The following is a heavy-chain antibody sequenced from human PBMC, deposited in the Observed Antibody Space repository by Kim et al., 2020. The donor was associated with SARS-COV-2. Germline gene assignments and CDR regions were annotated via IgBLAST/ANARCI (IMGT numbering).Heavy chain of an antibody. CDR3: ASITTAGYWGPSY. CDR2: IKQDGLEK. Sequence: GGSLRLSCAASGFTFSKYWMSWVRQAPGKGLEGVANIKQDGLEKYYADAVKGRFIISRDNAKNSMYLQMNSLRAEDTAIYYCASITTAGYWGPSYWGQGTLVTVSS. J-gene: IGHJ4*02. V-gene: IGHV3-7*03. CDR1: GFTFSKYW. D-gene: IGHD3-9*01.